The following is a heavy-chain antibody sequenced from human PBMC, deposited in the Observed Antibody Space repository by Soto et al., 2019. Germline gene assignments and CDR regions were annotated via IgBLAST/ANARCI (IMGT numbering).Heavy chain of an antibody. CDR1: GGSISSGDYY. Sequence: SETLSLTCTVSGGSISSGDYYWSWIRQPPGKGLEWIGYIYYSGSTYYNPSLNRRITMSVDMSKNQFSLRLTSVTAADTALYFCARAEFNSVWFPFDSWGQGAPVTVSS. CDR3: ARAEFNSVWFPFDS. J-gene: IGHJ4*02. D-gene: IGHD6-19*01. CDR2: IYYSGST. V-gene: IGHV4-30-4*01.